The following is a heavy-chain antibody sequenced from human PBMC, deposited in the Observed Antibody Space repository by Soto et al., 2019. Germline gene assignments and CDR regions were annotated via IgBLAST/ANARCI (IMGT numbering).Heavy chain of an antibody. CDR2: IYYSGST. V-gene: IGHV4-30-4*01. CDR3: ARESPPYYFYGMDV. CDR1: GGSISSGDYY. J-gene: IGHJ6*02. Sequence: SETLSLTCTVSGGSISSGDYYWSWIRQPPGKGLEWIGYIYYSGSTYYNPSLKSRVTISVDTSKNQFSLKLSSVTAADAALYYCARESPPYYFYGMDVGGPGTTVKVSS.